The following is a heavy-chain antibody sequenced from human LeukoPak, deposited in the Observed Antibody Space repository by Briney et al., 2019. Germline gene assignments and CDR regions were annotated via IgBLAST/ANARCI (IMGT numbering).Heavy chain of an antibody. CDR2: IWYDGSKK. D-gene: IGHD4-17*01. V-gene: IGHV3-33*01. J-gene: IGHJ4*02. Sequence: GRSLRLSCAASGFTFSSYAMHWVRQAPGKGLEWVAVIWYDGSKKYYTDSVKGRFTISRDNSKNTPYLQMNSLRAEDTAVYYCARDHGTTVYYFDYWGQGSLVTVS. CDR3: ARDHGTTVYYFDY. CDR1: GFTFSSYA.